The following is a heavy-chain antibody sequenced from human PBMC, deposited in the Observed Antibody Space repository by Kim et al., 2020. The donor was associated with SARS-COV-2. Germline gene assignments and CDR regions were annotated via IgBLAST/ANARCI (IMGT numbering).Heavy chain of an antibody. CDR1: GFTFSSYS. V-gene: IGHV3-48*04. CDR3: ARGYSGSYLDAFDI. J-gene: IGHJ3*02. D-gene: IGHD1-26*01. CDR2: ISSSSSTI. Sequence: GGSLRLSCAASGFTFSSYSMNWVRQAPGKGLEWVSYISSSSSTIYYADSVKGRFTISRDNAKNSLYLQMNSLRAEDTAVYYCARGYSGSYLDAFDIWGQGTMVTVSS.